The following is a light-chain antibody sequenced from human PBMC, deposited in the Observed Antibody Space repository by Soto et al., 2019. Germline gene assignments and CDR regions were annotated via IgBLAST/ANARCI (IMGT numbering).Light chain of an antibody. CDR3: SSYAGSNTFVV. CDR2: EVN. J-gene: IGLJ2*01. CDR1: STDVGGYKY. Sequence: QSALTQPASVSGSPGQSITISCTGTSTDVGGYKYVSWYQQHPGTAPKLMIFEVNGRPSGVSDRFSGSKSGNTASLTISGLQPEDEADYYCSSYAGSNTFVVFGGGTQLTVL. V-gene: IGLV2-14*01.